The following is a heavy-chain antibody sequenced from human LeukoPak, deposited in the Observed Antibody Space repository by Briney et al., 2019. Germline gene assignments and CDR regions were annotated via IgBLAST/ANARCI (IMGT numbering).Heavy chain of an antibody. J-gene: IGHJ5*02. Sequence: PSETLSLTCAVYGGSFSGYYWSWIRQPPGKGLEWIGEINHSGSTNYNPSLKSRVTISVDTSKNQFSLKLSSVTAADTAVYYCARVVVVVPAAIRGNYWFDPWGQGTLVTASS. CDR1: GGSFSGYY. D-gene: IGHD2-2*02. CDR3: ARVVVVVPAAIRGNYWFDP. CDR2: INHSGST. V-gene: IGHV4-34*01.